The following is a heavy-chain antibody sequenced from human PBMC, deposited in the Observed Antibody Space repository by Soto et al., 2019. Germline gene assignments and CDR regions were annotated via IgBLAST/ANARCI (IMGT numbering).Heavy chain of an antibody. J-gene: IGHJ3*02. CDR2: IYYSGHT. CDR1: GGSISSSNYY. D-gene: IGHD3-22*01. V-gene: IGHV4-39*01. CDR3: ARHTHYYDSGGYYLYAFDI. Sequence: SETLSLTCTVSGGSISSSNYYWGWIRQPPGKGLEWIGSIYYSGHTYYNPSLMSRLTMSVDTSKNQFSLNLSSVTAADTAVYYCARHTHYYDSGGYYLYAFDIWAQGTMVTVSS.